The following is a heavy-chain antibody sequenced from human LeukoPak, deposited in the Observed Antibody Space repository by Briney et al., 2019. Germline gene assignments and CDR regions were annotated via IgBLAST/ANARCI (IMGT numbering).Heavy chain of an antibody. J-gene: IGHJ3*02. CDR1: GFTFSNYW. CDR2: INSDGLNT. D-gene: IGHD2-15*01. V-gene: IGHV3-74*01. CDR3: VREGGGSFLDSFDI. Sequence: PGGSLRLSCAASGFTFSNYWMHWVRQAPGKGLVWVSRINSDGLNTNYADSVKGRFTVSRDNPKNTLYLQMNSLRVEDTAVYYCVREGGGSFLDSFDIWGQGKLVTVSS.